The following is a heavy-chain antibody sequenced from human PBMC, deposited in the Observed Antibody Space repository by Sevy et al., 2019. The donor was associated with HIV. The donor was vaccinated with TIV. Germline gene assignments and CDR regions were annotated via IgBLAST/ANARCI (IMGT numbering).Heavy chain of an antibody. D-gene: IGHD2-8*02. CDR2: MNPNSGNT. J-gene: IGHJ6*02. CDR1: GYTFTSYD. V-gene: IGHV1-8*01. Sequence: ASVKDSCKASGYTFTSYDIHWVRQATGQGLEWIGWMNPNSGNTGYPQKFQGRVTMTRNTSITTAYMELSSLRSEVTAVYYCARWWGVRYYYYYGMDVWGQGTLVTVSS. CDR3: ARWWGVRYYYYYGMDV.